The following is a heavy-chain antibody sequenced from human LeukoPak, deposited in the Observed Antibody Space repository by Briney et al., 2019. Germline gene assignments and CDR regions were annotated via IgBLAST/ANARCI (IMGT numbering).Heavy chain of an antibody. V-gene: IGHV4-38-2*02. CDR3: ARDSGTTGEVKFDP. Sequence: SETLSLTCTVSGYSIRSGYYWGWIRQPPGKELEWIGRIYSSGSTTYNPSLKSRVTMSIDTSKNQFSLKLSFVTAADTAVYYCARDSGTTGEVKFDPWGQGTLVTVSS. J-gene: IGHJ5*02. D-gene: IGHD3-10*01. CDR1: GYSIRSGYY. CDR2: IYSSGST.